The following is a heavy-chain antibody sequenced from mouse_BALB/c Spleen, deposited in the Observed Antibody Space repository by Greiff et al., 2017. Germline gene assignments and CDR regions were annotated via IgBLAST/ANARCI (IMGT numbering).Heavy chain of an antibody. CDR3: ARGYYRSSWFAY. CDR2: IDPANGNT. Sequence: EVQLQQSGAELVKPGASVKLSCTASGFNIKDTYMHWVKQRPEQGLEWIGRIDPANGNTKYDPKFQGKATITADTSSNTAYLQLSSLTSEDTAVYYCARGYYRSSWFAYWGQGTLVTVSA. V-gene: IGHV14-3*02. D-gene: IGHD2-14*01. J-gene: IGHJ3*01. CDR1: GFNIKDTY.